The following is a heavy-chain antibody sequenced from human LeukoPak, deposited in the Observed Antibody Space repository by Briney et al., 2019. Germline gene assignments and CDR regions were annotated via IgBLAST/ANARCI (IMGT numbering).Heavy chain of an antibody. CDR1: GGSISSSNW. CDR3: ARCSSSWYFKGWDY. V-gene: IGHV4-4*02. CDR2: IYHSGST. Sequence: SETLSLTCAVSGGSISSSNWRSWVRQPPGQGLEWIGEIYHSGSTNYNPSLKSRVTISVDTSKNQFSLKLSSVTAADTAVYFCARCSSSWYFKGWDYWGQGTLVTVSS. D-gene: IGHD6-13*01. J-gene: IGHJ4*02.